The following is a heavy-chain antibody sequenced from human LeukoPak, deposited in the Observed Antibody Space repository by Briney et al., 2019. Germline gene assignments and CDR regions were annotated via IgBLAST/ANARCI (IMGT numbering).Heavy chain of an antibody. CDR2: INTNTGNP. D-gene: IGHD1-26*01. V-gene: IGHV7-4-1*02. Sequence: ASVKVSCKTSGYTFTDYYMHWVRRAPGQGLEWMGWINTNTGNPTYAQGFTGRFVFSLDTSVSTAYLQISSLKAEDTAVYYCARDGSIVGATTGFDYWGQGTLVTVSS. J-gene: IGHJ4*02. CDR3: ARDGSIVGATTGFDY. CDR1: GYTFTDYY.